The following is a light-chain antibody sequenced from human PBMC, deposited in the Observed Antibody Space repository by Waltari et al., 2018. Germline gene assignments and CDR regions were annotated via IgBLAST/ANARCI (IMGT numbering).Light chain of an antibody. V-gene: IGKV3-20*01. CDR2: AAS. J-gene: IGKJ1*01. CDR1: QSVGST. CDR3: QHYVRLPVT. Sequence: EMVSTPPPALLSFSAGERATPSCRASQSVGSTLAWYQQKPGQAPSLLIYAASTRATGIPDRFSGSGSGTDFRLTISRLEPEDFAVYYCQHYVRLPVTFGQGTKVEIK.